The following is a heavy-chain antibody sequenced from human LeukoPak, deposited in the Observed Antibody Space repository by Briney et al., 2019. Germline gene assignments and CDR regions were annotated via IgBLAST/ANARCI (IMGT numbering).Heavy chain of an antibody. CDR3: ARALIVVVPAAISPMDV. CDR2: INHSGST. D-gene: IGHD2-2*01. Sequence: SETLSLTCAVYGGSFIGYYGIWIRQPPGKGLEWIGEINHSGSTNYNPSLKSRVTISVDTSKNQFSLKLSSVTAADTAVYYCARALIVVVPAAISPMDVWGKGTTVTVSS. J-gene: IGHJ6*03. V-gene: IGHV4-34*01. CDR1: GGSFIGYY.